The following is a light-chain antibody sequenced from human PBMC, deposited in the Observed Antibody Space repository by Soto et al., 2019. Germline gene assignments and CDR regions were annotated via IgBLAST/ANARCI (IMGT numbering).Light chain of an antibody. CDR2: LGS. Sequence: DIVMTQSPLSLPVTPGEPASISCRSSQSLLHGNTYNYLDWYLQKPGQSPQLLIYLGSNRASGVPDRFSGSGSGTDFTLKISRVEAEDVGVYYCMQALQTPFTFGPGTKVDIK. J-gene: IGKJ3*01. V-gene: IGKV2-28*01. CDR1: QSLLHGNTYNY. CDR3: MQALQTPFT.